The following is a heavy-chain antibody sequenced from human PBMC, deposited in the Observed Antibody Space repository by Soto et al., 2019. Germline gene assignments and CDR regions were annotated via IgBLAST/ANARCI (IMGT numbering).Heavy chain of an antibody. CDR3: ARADCTGAYCYSWPFNYGVDV. D-gene: IGHD2-15*01. CDR2: IWYDGSNK. V-gene: IGHV3-33*08. Sequence: QVQLEESGGGVVQPGGSLRLSCTTSGFTFNTYGMHWDRQAPGKGLEWVAIIWYDGSNKYYADSVKGRFTISRDNSKNTLYLQMNSLRAEDTALYYCARADCTGAYCYSWPFNYGVDVWGQGTTVTVSS. CDR1: GFTFNTYG. J-gene: IGHJ6*02.